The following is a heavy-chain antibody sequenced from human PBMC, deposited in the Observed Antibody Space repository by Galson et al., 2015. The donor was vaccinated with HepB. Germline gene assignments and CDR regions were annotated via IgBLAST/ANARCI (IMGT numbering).Heavy chain of an antibody. CDR3: AKRSNNLNDRSLDY. CDR2: ISSSGDNT. Sequence: SLRLSCAASGFTFSSYDMTWVRQAPGKGLEWVSFISSSGDNTYYEDSVKGRLTISRDNSKNTLHLQMNSLRAEDTAIYYCAKRSNNLNDRSLDYWGQGTLVTVSS. V-gene: IGHV3-23*01. D-gene: IGHD1-20*01. CDR1: GFTFSSYD. J-gene: IGHJ4*02.